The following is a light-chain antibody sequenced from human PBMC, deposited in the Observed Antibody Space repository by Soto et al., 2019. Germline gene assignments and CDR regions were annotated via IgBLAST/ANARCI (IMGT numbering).Light chain of an antibody. Sequence: DIPMTQSPSSLSASVGDRVIITCRASQSINSYLNWYQQKPGKAPKLLIYAASSLQSGVPSRFSGSGSGADFTLTISSLQPEDFATYYCQQSYTTPLTFGGGTKVDIK. J-gene: IGKJ4*01. CDR1: QSINSY. V-gene: IGKV1-39*01. CDR3: QQSYTTPLT. CDR2: AAS.